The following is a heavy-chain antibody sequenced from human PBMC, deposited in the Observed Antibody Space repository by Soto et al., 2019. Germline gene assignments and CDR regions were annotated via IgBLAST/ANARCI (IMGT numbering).Heavy chain of an antibody. Sequence: GPSVKVSCKASGYTFTSYYMHWVRQAPGQGLEWMGIINPSGGSTSYAQKFQGRVTMTRDTSTSTVYMELSSLRSEDTAVYYCARTEDSYGYGDYYYGMDVWGQGTTVTVSS. D-gene: IGHD5-18*01. J-gene: IGHJ6*02. V-gene: IGHV1-46*01. CDR2: INPSGGST. CDR3: ARTEDSYGYGDYYYGMDV. CDR1: GYTFTSYY.